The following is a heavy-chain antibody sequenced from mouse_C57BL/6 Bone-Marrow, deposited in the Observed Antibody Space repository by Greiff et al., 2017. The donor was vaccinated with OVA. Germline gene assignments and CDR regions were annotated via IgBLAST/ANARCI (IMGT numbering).Heavy chain of an antibody. V-gene: IGHV1-54*01. Sequence: VQGVESGAELVRPGTSVKVSCKASGYAFTNYLIEWVKQRPGQGLEWIGVINPGSGGTNYNEKFKGKATLTADKSSSTAYMQLSSLTSEDSAVYFCARDFYYYGSSGAWFAYWGQGTLVTVSA. J-gene: IGHJ3*01. CDR3: ARDFYYYGSSGAWFAY. CDR2: INPGSGGT. CDR1: GYAFTNYL. D-gene: IGHD1-1*01.